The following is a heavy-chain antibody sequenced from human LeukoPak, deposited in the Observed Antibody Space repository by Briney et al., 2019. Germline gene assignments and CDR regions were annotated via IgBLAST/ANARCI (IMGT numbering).Heavy chain of an antibody. Sequence: SETLSLTCTVTGGSMTEKYWNWIRQAPGKGPEWLGSVYYTGSTRVTPSLKSRLTVSMDTAQNQFSLTLTSVTPADTAVYFCAGTVMSGYSYPFGFWGQGTQVTV. CDR1: GGSMTEKY. CDR3: AGTVMSGYSYPFGF. V-gene: IGHV4-59*01. CDR2: VYYTGST. D-gene: IGHD5-18*01. J-gene: IGHJ4*02.